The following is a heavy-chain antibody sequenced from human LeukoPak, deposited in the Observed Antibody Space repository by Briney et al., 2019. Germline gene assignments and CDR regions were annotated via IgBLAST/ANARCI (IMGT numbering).Heavy chain of an antibody. V-gene: IGHV5-51*01. J-gene: IGHJ6*03. D-gene: IGHD5-18*01. CDR2: IYPGDSDT. CDR1: GYSFTSYW. Sequence: GGSLRLSCKGSGYSFTSYWIGWVRQMPGKGLEWMGIIYPGDSDTRYSPSFQGQITISADESISTAYLQWSSLKASDTAMYYCAAGYGYYYYYMDVWGKGTTVTVSS. CDR3: AAGYGYYYYYMDV.